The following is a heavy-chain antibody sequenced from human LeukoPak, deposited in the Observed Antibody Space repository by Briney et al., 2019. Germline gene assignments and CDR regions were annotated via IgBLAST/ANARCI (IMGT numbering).Heavy chain of an antibody. V-gene: IGHV3-7*01. CDR2: IKQDGSEK. CDR3: ARDGVSFRYDFWSGYYPLDY. Sequence: PGGSLRLSCAASGFTFSSYWMSWVRQAPGKGLEWVANIKQDGSEKYYVDSVKGRFTISRDNAKNSLYLQMNSLRAEDTAVYYCARDGVSFRYDFWSGYYPLDYWGQGTLVTVSS. D-gene: IGHD3-3*01. CDR1: GFTFSSYW. J-gene: IGHJ4*02.